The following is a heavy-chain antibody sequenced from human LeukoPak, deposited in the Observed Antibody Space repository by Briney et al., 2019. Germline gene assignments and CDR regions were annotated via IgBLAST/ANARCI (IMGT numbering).Heavy chain of an antibody. CDR2: IYVSGST. J-gene: IGHJ4*02. Sequence: PSETLSLTCTVSGASISSYYWSWIRQPAGKGLEWIGRIYVSGSTTYNPSLESRVTMSLDTSKNQISLKVSSVTAADTAVYYCARGCYDSSGYYYVGKFDYWGQGTLVTVSS. D-gene: IGHD3-22*01. CDR3: ARGCYDSSGYYYVGKFDY. CDR1: GASISSYY. V-gene: IGHV4-4*07.